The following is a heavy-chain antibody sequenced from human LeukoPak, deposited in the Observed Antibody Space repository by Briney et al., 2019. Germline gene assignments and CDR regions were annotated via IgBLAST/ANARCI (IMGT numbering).Heavy chain of an antibody. J-gene: IGHJ3*02. CDR1: GGCISSYY. D-gene: IGHD3-22*01. Sequence: SETLSLTCTVSGGCISSYYWSWIRQPPGKGLEWIGYIYYTGSTNYNPSLMSRVTISVDTSKNQFSLRLSSVTAADTAVYHCARGPYYFDSSTFAFDTWGQGTMVTVSS. CDR2: IYYTGST. CDR3: ARGPYYFDSSTFAFDT. V-gene: IGHV4-59*01.